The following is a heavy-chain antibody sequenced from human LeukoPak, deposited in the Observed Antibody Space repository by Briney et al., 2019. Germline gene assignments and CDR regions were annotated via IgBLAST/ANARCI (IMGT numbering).Heavy chain of an antibody. CDR1: GFTFSSYG. J-gene: IGHJ5*02. D-gene: IGHD2-21*02. CDR2: ISGTTGII. Sequence: PGGTLRLSCAASGFTFSSYGMSWVRQAPGKGLEWLSYISGTTGIIYYADSVKGRFTISRDNAKNSLYLQMNSLRAEDTAVYYCAREVAYCGGDCSGGWFDPWGQGTLVTVSS. V-gene: IGHV3-48*01. CDR3: AREVAYCGGDCSGGWFDP.